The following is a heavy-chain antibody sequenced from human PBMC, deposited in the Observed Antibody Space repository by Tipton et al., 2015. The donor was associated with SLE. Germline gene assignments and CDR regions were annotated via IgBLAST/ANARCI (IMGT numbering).Heavy chain of an antibody. D-gene: IGHD3-22*01. CDR2: ISYSGTI. CDR1: GESFSGYY. V-gene: IGHV4-59*01. CDR3: AKEGAYYDGSRSGPRIKNWFDS. J-gene: IGHJ5*01. Sequence: PGLVKPSETLSLTCAVYGESFSGYYWSWIRQSPGKGLEWLGYISYSGTIKYNPSLKSRLSMSEDPSKNQLSLNLRSVTVADTALYYCAKEGAYYDGSRSGPRIKNWFDSWGQGTLVTVSP.